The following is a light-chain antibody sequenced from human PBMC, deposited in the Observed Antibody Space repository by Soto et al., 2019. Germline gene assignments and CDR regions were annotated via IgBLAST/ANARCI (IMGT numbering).Light chain of an antibody. V-gene: IGLV1-47*02. J-gene: IGLJ1*01. CDR3: AAWDDSLSGYV. Sequence: QSVMTQPPSASGTPGQRVTISCSGSSSNIGSNYVYWYQQLPGTAPKLLIYSNNQRPSGVTDRFSGSKSGTSVSLAISGLRSEDEADYYCAAWDDSLSGYVFGTGTKVTVL. CDR1: SSNIGSNY. CDR2: SNN.